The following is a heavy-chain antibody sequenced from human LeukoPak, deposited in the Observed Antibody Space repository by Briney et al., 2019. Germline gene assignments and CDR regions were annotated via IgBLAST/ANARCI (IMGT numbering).Heavy chain of an antibody. CDR2: ISYDGSNK. CDR3: ARAGVSRTLDY. V-gene: IGHV3-30-3*01. J-gene: IGHJ4*02. CDR1: GFTFSSYA. Sequence: GGSLRLSCAASGFTFSSYAMHWVRQAPGKGLEWVAVISYDGSNKYYADSVKGRFTISRDNAKNSLYLQMNSLRAEDTAVYYCARAGVSRTLDYWGQGTLVTVSS. D-gene: IGHD3-3*01.